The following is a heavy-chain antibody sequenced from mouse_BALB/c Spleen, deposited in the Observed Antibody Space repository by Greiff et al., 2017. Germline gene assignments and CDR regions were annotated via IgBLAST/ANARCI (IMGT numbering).Heavy chain of an antibody. CDR1: GFTFTDYY. CDR3: ARYYRSLYWYFDV. J-gene: IGHJ1*01. V-gene: IGHV7-3*02. CDR2: IRNKANGYTT. D-gene: IGHD2-14*01. Sequence: EVQLVESGGGLVQPGGSLRLSCATSGFTFTDYYMSWVRQPPGKALEWLGFIRNKANGYTTEYSASVKGRFTISRDNSQSILYLQMNTLRAEDSATYYCARYYRSLYWYFDVWGAGTTVTVSS.